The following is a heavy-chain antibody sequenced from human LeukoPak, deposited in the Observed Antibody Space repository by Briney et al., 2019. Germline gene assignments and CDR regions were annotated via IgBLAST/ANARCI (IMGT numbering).Heavy chain of an antibody. V-gene: IGHV3-48*01. J-gene: IGHJ3*02. CDR3: ARDFRGYSYGNDAFDI. CDR1: EFTFSSYS. Sequence: PGGSLRLSCAASEFTFSSYSMNWVRQAPGKGLEWVSYITNSGNSKSYADSVKGRFTISRDNTKNSLYLQMNGLRAEDTAVYYCARDFRGYSYGNDAFDIWGQGTMVTVSS. CDR2: ITNSGNSK. D-gene: IGHD5-18*01.